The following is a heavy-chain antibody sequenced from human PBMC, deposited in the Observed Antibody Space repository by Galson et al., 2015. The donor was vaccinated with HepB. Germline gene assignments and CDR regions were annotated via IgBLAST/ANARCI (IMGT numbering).Heavy chain of an antibody. CDR3: ARPIYCSVTTCSGPLHV. J-gene: IGHJ6*04. CDR1: GGSFSAYY. V-gene: IGHV4-34*01. D-gene: IGHD2-8*02. Sequence: VYGGSFSAYYWSWIRQSPGKGLEWIGETDHRGRTTYNPSLKSRVTISVDTSKNQFSLKLTSVTAADTAVYFCARPIYCSVTTCSGPLHVWGTGTTVTVSS. CDR2: TDHRGRT.